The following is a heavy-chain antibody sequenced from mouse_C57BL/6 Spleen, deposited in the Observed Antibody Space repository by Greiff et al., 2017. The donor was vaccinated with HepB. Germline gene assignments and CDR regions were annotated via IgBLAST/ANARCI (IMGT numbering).Heavy chain of an antibody. Sequence: EVQLVESGGGLVQPGGSLKLSCAASGFTFSDYYMYWVRQTPEKRLEWVAYISNGGGSTYYPDTVKGRFTISRDNAKNTLYLQMSRLKSEDTAMYYCARPYYGSRPFFAYWGQGTLVTVSA. CDR2: ISNGGGST. V-gene: IGHV5-12*01. D-gene: IGHD1-1*01. CDR3: ARPYYGSRPFFAY. CDR1: GFTFSDYY. J-gene: IGHJ3*01.